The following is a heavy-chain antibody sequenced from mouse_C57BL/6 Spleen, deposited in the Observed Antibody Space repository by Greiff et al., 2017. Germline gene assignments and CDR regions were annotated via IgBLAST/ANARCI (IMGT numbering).Heavy chain of an antibody. D-gene: IGHD4-1*01. J-gene: IGHJ2*01. CDR1: GYTFTSYW. CDR2: IDPSDSYT. V-gene: IGHV1-50*01. Sequence: QVQLKQPGAELVKPGASVKLSCKASGYTFTSYWMQWVKQRPGQGLEWIGEIDPSDSYTNYNQKFKGKATLTVDTSSSTAYMQLSSLTSEDSAVYYCARQDLDWDLFDYWGQGTTLTVSS. CDR3: ARQDLDWDLFDY.